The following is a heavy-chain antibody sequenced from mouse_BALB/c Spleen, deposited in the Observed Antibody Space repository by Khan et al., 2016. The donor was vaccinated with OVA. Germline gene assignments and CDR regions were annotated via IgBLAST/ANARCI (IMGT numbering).Heavy chain of an antibody. CDR1: GYSITSDYA. CDR2: ISYSGST. Sequence: EVQLQESGPGLVKPSQSLSLTCTVTGYSITSDYAWNWIRQFPGNKLEWMGYISYSGSTSYNPSLESRISIHRDTSKKQFFLQLNSVTTEDTATYYCGSIRFYYRFSFFDYWGQGTTLTVSS. J-gene: IGHJ2*01. V-gene: IGHV3-2*02. D-gene: IGHD2-14*01. CDR3: GSIRFYYRFSFFDY.